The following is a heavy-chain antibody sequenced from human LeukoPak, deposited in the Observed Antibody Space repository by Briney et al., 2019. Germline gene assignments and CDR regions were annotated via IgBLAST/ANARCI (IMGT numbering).Heavy chain of an antibody. V-gene: IGHV3-48*01. CDR1: GFSFSSYS. J-gene: IGHJ4*02. CDR3: ARRYFGY. CDR2: ISGSSSRI. Sequence: GGSLRLSCAASGFSFSSYSMNWVRQAPGKGLEWVSYISGSSSRIYYADSVKGRFTISRDNAKTSLYLQMNSLRAEDTAVYYCARRYFGYWGQGTLVTVSS.